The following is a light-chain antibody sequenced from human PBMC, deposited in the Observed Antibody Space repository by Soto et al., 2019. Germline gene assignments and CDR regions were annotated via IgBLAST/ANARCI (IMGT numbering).Light chain of an antibody. V-gene: IGLV1-40*01. Sequence: QSVLTQPPSVSGAPGQRVTISCTGSSSNIGAGYDVHWYQQLPGTAPKLLIYGNSNRPSGVPDRFSGSMSGTSASLAITGLQAEDAADYYCQAYASSLSGSVFGGGTKLTVL. CDR2: GNS. CDR3: QAYASSLSGSV. CDR1: SSNIGAGYD. J-gene: IGLJ3*02.